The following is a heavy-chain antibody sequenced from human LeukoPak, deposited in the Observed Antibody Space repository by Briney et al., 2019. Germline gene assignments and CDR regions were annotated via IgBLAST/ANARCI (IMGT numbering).Heavy chain of an antibody. CDR3: AKAHCSSTSCSRADN. J-gene: IGHJ4*02. CDR2: IDGSGGTT. CDR1: GFTFTRNA. D-gene: IGHD2-2*01. V-gene: IGHV3-23*01. Sequence: GGSPRLSCAASGFTFTRNAMAWVRQAPGKGLEWVSAIDGSGGTTFYADSVKGRVTISRVQSTNTMYLQMNSLRADDTAVYYCAKAHCSSTSCSRADNWGQGTLVTVSS.